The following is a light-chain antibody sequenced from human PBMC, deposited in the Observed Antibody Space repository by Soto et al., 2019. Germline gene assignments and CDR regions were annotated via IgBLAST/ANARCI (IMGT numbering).Light chain of an antibody. CDR2: EVS. Sequence: QSVLTQPASVSGSPGQSITISCTGTRSDVGASDFVSWYQQHPDKAPNLMIYEVSNRPSGASNRFSGSKSVNTATLTISGLQAEDEADYYCSSYTTSSTRVFGTGTKLTVL. V-gene: IGLV2-14*03. CDR1: RSDVGASDF. CDR3: SSYTTSSTRV. J-gene: IGLJ1*01.